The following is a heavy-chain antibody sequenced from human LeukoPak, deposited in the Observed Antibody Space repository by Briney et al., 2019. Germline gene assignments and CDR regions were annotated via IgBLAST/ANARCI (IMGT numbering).Heavy chain of an antibody. V-gene: IGHV4-39*07. CDR2: IYYSGST. CDR1: GGSISSSYYY. Sequence: SETLSLTCTVSGGSISSSYYYWGWVRQPPGKGLEWIGSIYYSGSTDYNPTLKSRVTISVDTSKKQLSLKLSSVTAADTAVYYCARETDGRYYFDYWGQGTLVTVSS. CDR3: ARETDGRYYFDY. D-gene: IGHD5-24*01. J-gene: IGHJ4*02.